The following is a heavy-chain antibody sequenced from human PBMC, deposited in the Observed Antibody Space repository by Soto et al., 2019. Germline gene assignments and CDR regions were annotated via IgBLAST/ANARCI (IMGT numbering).Heavy chain of an antibody. CDR3: ARILTGTGGHFGY. CDR1: GFSLSPSGVG. CDR2: IFWDDDK. Sequence: SGPTLVNPTQTLTLTCSFSGFSLSPSGVGVGWIRQPPESAPEWLALIFWDDDKRYSPTLKSRLTITKYTSKSRVVLTRTNMDPVDTATYFGARILTGTGGHFGYWGKGTLGTVAS. J-gene: IGHJ4*02. V-gene: IGHV2-5*02. D-gene: IGHD2-8*02.